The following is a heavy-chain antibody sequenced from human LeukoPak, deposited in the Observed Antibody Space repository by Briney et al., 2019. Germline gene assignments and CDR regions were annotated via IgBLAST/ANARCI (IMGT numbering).Heavy chain of an antibody. CDR1: GGSIRSHY. D-gene: IGHD2-2*01. CDR3: ARRPALVAFDI. V-gene: IGHV4-59*11. J-gene: IGHJ3*02. Sequence: SETLSLTCTVSGGSIRSHYWSWIRQPPGKGLEWIAYIYYSGSTNYNPSLKSRVTISVDTSKTQFSLKLSSVTAADTAVYYCARRPALVAFDIWGQGTMVTVSS. CDR2: IYYSGST.